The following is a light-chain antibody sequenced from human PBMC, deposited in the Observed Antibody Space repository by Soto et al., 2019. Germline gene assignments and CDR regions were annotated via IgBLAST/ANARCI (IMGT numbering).Light chain of an antibody. CDR3: QHRANWPLT. Sequence: DIVLTQSPATLSLSPGERATLSCRASQSVSTWLVWYQQKPGQAPRLLIYDASTRASDIPARFSGSGSGTDFTLTISSLEPDDFAVYYCQHRANWPLTFGGGTKVEIK. CDR1: QSVSTW. J-gene: IGKJ4*01. CDR2: DAS. V-gene: IGKV3-11*01.